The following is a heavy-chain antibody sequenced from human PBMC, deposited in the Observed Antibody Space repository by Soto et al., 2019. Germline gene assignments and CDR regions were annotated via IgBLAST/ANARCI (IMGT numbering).Heavy chain of an antibody. D-gene: IGHD6-13*01. Sequence: SVKVSCKASGYTFTGYYMHWVRQAPGQGLEWMGWINPNSGGTNYAQKFQGRVTMTRDTSISTAYMELSRLRSDDTAVYYCAREREGSSWRGWCDPWGQGTLGIVSA. J-gene: IGHJ5*02. CDR2: INPNSGGT. CDR3: AREREGSSWRGWCDP. CDR1: GYTFTGYY. V-gene: IGHV1-2*02.